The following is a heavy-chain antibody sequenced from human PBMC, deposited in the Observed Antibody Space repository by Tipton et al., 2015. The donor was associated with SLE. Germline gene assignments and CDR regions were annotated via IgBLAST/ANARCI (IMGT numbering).Heavy chain of an antibody. Sequence: TLSLTCTVSGGSISSYYWSWIRQPPGKGLEWIGYIYYSGSTNYNPSLKSRVTISVDTSKNQFSLKLNSVTAADTAVYYCASDMHDILSGYARHWYFDLWGRGTLVTVSS. D-gene: IGHD3-9*01. CDR2: IYYSGST. CDR1: GGSISSYY. J-gene: IGHJ2*01. CDR3: ASDMHDILSGYARHWYFDL. V-gene: IGHV4-59*01.